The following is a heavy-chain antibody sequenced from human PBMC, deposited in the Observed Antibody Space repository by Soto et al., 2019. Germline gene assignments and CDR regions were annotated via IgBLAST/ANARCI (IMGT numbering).Heavy chain of an antibody. CDR1: GFSLTTDGVG. V-gene: IGHV2-5*02. Sequence: QITLKESGPTLVKPTQTLTLTCNFSGFSLTTDGVGVGWVRQPPGGALEWLSLIYWDDDERYSPSLKTRLTITQDPSKNHVDLIMTIMDPVDTATYYCAHSRNLITEDAQVGDFDYWGQGILVTVSS. J-gene: IGHJ4*02. CDR2: IYWDDDE. D-gene: IGHD3-10*01. CDR3: AHSRNLITEDAQVGDFDY.